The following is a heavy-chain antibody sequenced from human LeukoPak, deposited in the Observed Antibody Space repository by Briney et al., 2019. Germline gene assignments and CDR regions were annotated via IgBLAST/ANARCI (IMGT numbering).Heavy chain of an antibody. CDR2: IYTSGST. D-gene: IGHD3-9*01. V-gene: IGHV4-4*07. CDR1: GGSISSYY. CDR3: ARDYFAWVRGALGYYYSGREV. Sequence: SETLSLTCAVSGGSISSYYWGWIRQPAGKGLEWIGRIYTSGSTNYNPSLKSRVTMSVDTSKNQFSLKLGSVTAADTAVYYCARDYFAWVRGALGYYYSGREVGAKGPRSPSP. J-gene: IGHJ6*02.